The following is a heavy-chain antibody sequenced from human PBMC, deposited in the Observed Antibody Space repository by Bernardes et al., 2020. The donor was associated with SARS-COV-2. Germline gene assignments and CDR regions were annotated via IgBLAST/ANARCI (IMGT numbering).Heavy chain of an antibody. V-gene: IGHV3-30*03. D-gene: IGHD1-1*01. J-gene: IGHJ6*02. CDR2: ISYDGSNK. CDR3: ALQRGTDYYYYGMDV. CDR1: GFTFSSYG. Sequence: GGSLRLSCASSGFTFSSYGMHWVRQAPGKGLEWVAVISYDGSNKYYADSAKGRFTISRDNSKNTLYLQMNSLRAEDTAVYYCALQRGTDYYYYGMDVWGQGTTVTVSS.